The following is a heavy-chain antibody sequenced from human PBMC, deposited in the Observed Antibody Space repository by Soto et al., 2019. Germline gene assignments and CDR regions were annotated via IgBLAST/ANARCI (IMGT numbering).Heavy chain of an antibody. CDR2: INPESTTL. V-gene: IGHV3-74*01. CDR3: TKDTFCAGDS. J-gene: IGHJ4*02. CDR1: EITLNIYW. Sequence: EAQLVESGGGLVQPGGSLTLSCTASEITLNIYWMHWIRQAPGKGLVWVSRINPESTTLTYADSVTGRFTISRDSAKNTLYLQMNGLSAEDTAIYYCTKDTFCAGDSWGQGTLVTVSS.